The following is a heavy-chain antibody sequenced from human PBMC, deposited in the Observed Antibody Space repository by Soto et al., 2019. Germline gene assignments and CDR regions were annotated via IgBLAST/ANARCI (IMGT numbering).Heavy chain of an antibody. D-gene: IGHD2-8*01. Sequence: VQLVQSGAEVKRPGSSVKVSCKAPVGTFSDYNIAWVRQARGQGLEWMGRIIPKLCITNYAHKFQDRVRIAADKTTSTAYMELTSLSYEDTSVYFCARVEGTRTTNFYHYMDVWGEGTSFTVS. CDR1: VGTFSDYN. CDR2: IIPKLCIT. J-gene: IGHJ6*03. V-gene: IGHV1-69*02. CDR3: ARVEGTRTTNFYHYMDV.